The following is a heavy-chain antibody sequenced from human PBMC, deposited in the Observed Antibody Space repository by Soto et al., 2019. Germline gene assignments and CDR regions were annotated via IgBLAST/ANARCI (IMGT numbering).Heavy chain of an antibody. Sequence: PGGSLRLSCAASGFTFSPFWMHWVRQVPGKGPVWFSRINSDGNSTSYADSVKGRFTISRDNAKNTLYLQMNSLRAEDTAVYYCARDGDIVVVPAGNQHNWFVPWGQGT. CDR1: GFTFSPFW. D-gene: IGHD2-2*01. CDR3: ARDGDIVVVPAGNQHNWFVP. V-gene: IGHV3-74*01. CDR2: INSDGNST. J-gene: IGHJ5*02.